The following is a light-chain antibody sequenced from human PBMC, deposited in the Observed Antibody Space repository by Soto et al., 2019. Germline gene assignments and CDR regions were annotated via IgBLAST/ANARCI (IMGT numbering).Light chain of an antibody. J-gene: IGKJ4*01. V-gene: IGKV3-20*01. CDR1: QSVSNNY. CDR3: QQYGSSPLT. CDR2: GAS. Sequence: EIVLTQSPGTLSLSPGERATLSCRASQSVSNNYLAWYQQKPGQAPRLLIYGASRRATGIPDRCSGSGSGTDFTLTISRLEPEDFAVYYCQQYGSSPLTFGGGTKVEIK.